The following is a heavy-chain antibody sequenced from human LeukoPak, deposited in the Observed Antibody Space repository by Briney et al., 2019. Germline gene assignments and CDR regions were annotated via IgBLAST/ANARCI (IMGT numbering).Heavy chain of an antibody. Sequence: PGGSLRLSCAASGFTFSSYGMHWVRQAPGKGLEWVAVISYDGSNKYYADSVKGRFTISRDNSKNTLYLQMNSLRAEDTAVYYCAKVPWDEAAAGPFDYWGQGTLVTVSS. CDR3: AKVPWDEAAAGPFDY. J-gene: IGHJ4*02. CDR1: GFTFSSYG. V-gene: IGHV3-30*18. D-gene: IGHD6-13*01. CDR2: ISYDGSNK.